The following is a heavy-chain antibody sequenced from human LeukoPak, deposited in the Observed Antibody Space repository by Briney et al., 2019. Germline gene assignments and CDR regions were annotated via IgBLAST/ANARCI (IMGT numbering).Heavy chain of an antibody. Sequence: TSETLSLTCTVSVGSLTSGDYYWSWIRQPPGEGLEWIGYIYYRGSTYYNPSLKSRVTISVDTSENQFSLKLSSVTAADTAVYYCALGGLWFGELYWFDPGGQGTLVTVSS. CDR2: IYYRGST. D-gene: IGHD3-10*01. J-gene: IGHJ5*02. CDR3: ALGGLWFGELYWFDP. CDR1: VGSLTSGDYY. V-gene: IGHV4-30-4*01.